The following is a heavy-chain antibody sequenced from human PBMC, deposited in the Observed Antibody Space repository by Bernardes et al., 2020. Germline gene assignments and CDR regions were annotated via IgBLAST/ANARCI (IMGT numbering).Heavy chain of an antibody. CDR1: GSSVSSGGYY. V-gene: IGHV4-61*08. Sequence: SETLSLTCTVSGSSVSSGGYYWSWIRQPPGKGLEWVGFIYYNGNTNYNPSLKSRVTISVDTSKNQLSLKLTSVTAADTAVYYCESDVRGGTLDYWGQVTPVTVSS. J-gene: IGHJ4*02. CDR2: IYYNGNT. D-gene: IGHD2-15*01. CDR3: ESDVRGGTLDY.